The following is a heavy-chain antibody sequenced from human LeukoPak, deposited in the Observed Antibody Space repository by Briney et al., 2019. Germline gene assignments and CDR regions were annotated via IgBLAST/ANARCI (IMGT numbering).Heavy chain of an antibody. D-gene: IGHD3-22*01. CDR3: ALLLQSYDSSGYP. CDR2: ISGSGSSI. V-gene: IGHV3-23*01. CDR1: GFTFSNYG. Sequence: GGSLRLSCAGSGFTFSNYGMNWVRQAPGKGLEWVSGISGSGSSIYYADSVKGRFTISRDNSKNTLYLQMNSLRAEDTAIYYCALLLQSYDSSGYPWGQGTLVTVSS. J-gene: IGHJ5*02.